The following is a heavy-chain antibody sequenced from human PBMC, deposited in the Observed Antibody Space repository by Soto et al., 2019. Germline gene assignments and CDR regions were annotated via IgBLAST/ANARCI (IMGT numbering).Heavy chain of an antibody. D-gene: IGHD6-19*01. J-gene: IGHJ4*02. CDR1: GFTFSTYA. V-gene: IGHV3-23*01. Sequence: EVQLLDSGGGLVQPGGSLRLSCAASGFTFSTYAMSWVRQAPGKGLEWVSAISGSGGSTYYADSVKGRFTISRDNSKNTLYLQMNSLRAEDTAVYYCAKPGYLEQWLVRGYFDYWGQGTLVTVSS. CDR3: AKPGYLEQWLVRGYFDY. CDR2: ISGSGGST.